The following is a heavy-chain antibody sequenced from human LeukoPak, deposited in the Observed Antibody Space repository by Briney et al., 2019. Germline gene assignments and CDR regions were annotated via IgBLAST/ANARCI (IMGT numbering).Heavy chain of an antibody. CDR3: ASGRYSYGTRFDY. D-gene: IGHD5-18*01. CDR2: IRSKANSYAT. J-gene: IGHJ4*02. CDR1: GFTFSGSA. V-gene: IGHV3-73*01. Sequence: GGSLRLSCAASGFTFSGSAMHWVRQASGKGLEWVGRIRSKANSYATAYAASVKGRFTISRDDSKNTAYLQMNSLKTEDTAVYYCASGRYSYGTRFDYWGQGTLVTVSS.